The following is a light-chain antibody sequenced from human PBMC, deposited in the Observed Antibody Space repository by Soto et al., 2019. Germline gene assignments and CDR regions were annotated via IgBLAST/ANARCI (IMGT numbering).Light chain of an antibody. Sequence: EIVLTQSPGTLSLSPGERGTLSCRASQSVSSGYLAWYQQKPGQAPRLLIYDASSRATGIPDRFSGSGSGTDFTLTISSLEPEDFAVYYCQQRSNLPPTFGQGTRLEIK. CDR3: QQRSNLPPT. CDR1: QSVSSGY. CDR2: DAS. J-gene: IGKJ5*01. V-gene: IGKV3D-20*02.